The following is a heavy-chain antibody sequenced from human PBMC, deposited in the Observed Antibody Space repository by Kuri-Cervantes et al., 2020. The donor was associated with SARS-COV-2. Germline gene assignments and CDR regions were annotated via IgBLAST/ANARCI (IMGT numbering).Heavy chain of an antibody. Sequence: GGSLRLSCAASGFTFSSYWMSWVRRAPGKGLEWVSSISSSSSYIYYADSLKGRFTISRDNAKNSLYLQMNSLRAEDTAVYYCARADLSDFAFDIWGQGTMVTVSS. J-gene: IGHJ3*02. CDR1: GFTFSSYW. D-gene: IGHD2-21*01. CDR3: ARADLSDFAFDI. CDR2: ISSSSSYI. V-gene: IGHV3-21*01.